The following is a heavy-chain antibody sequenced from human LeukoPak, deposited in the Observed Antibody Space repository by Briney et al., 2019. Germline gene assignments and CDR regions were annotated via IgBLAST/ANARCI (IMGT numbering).Heavy chain of an antibody. V-gene: IGHV4-59*01. CDR1: GGSISSYY. Sequence: AETLSLTCTVSGGSISSYYWSWLRQPPGKGLEWIGYIYYSGSTNYNPSLKSRVTISVDSSKNQFSLRLSSVTAADTAVYYCARDYGAPYYYYGMDVWGQGTTVTVSS. J-gene: IGHJ6*02. CDR2: IYYSGST. CDR3: ARDYGAPYYYYGMDV. D-gene: IGHD4-17*01.